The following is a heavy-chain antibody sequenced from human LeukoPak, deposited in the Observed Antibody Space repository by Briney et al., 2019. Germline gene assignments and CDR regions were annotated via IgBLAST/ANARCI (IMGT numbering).Heavy chain of an antibody. J-gene: IGHJ4*02. CDR2: INPYGGGT. CDR3: ARGYCSSTNCYEFDY. D-gene: IGHD2-2*01. CDR1: GYTFTGYY. V-gene: IGHV1-2*02. Sequence: ASVKVSCKASGYTFTGYYMHWVRQAPGQGLEWMGWINPYGGGTNYAQKFQGRVTMTRDTSIRTASMELSRLRSDDAAVYYCARGYCSSTNCYEFDYWGQGTLVTVSS.